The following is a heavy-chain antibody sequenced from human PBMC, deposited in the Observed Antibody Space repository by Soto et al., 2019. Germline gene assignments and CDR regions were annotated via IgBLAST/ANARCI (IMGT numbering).Heavy chain of an antibody. J-gene: IGHJ4*02. Sequence: QVQLQESGPGLVKPSQTLSLTCTVSGGSISSGGYYWRWIRQHPGKVLECIGYIYYSGSTYYNPSLKSRVTISVDTSKNQFSLKLSSVTAADTAVYYCARGIISGRGYFDYWGQGTLVTVAA. D-gene: IGHD3-10*01. CDR3: ARGIISGRGYFDY. CDR1: GGSISSGGYY. V-gene: IGHV4-31*03. CDR2: IYYSGST.